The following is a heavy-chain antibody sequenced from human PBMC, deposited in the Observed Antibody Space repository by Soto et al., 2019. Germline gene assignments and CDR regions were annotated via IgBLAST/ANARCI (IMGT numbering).Heavy chain of an antibody. CDR3: AKGYCSSTSCYELDY. D-gene: IGHD2-2*01. J-gene: IGHJ4*02. V-gene: IGHV3-23*01. Sequence: PGGSLRLSCAASGFTFSSYAMSWVRQAPGKGLEWVSAISGSGGSTYYADSVKGRFTISRDNSKNTLYLQMNSLRAEDTAVYYCAKGYCSSTSCYELDYWGQGTLVTVSS. CDR2: ISGSGGST. CDR1: GFTFSSYA.